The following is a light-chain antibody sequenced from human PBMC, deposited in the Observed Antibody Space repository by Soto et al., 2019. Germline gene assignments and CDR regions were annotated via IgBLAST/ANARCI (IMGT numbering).Light chain of an antibody. CDR3: SSFTRSSTRV. CDR2: EVN. V-gene: IGLV2-14*01. J-gene: IGLJ1*01. CDR1: SSDVGGYNY. Sequence: QSALTQPASVSGSPGQSITICCTGTSSDVGGYNYVSWFQQHPGKAPKLMIFEVNNRPSGVSDRFSGSKSGNTASLTISGLQPEDEADYYCSSFTRSSTRVFGSGTKVTVL.